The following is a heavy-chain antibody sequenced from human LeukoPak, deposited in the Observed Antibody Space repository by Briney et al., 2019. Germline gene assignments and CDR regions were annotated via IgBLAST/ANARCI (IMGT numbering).Heavy chain of an antibody. CDR3: GRRNSNYGAFDI. CDR1: GFTFSSYS. J-gene: IGHJ3*02. CDR2: ISSSSSYI. V-gene: IGHV3-21*04. Sequence: GGSLRLSCAASGFTFSSYSMNWVRQAPGKGLEWVSSISSSSSYIYYADSVKGRFTISRDNAKNSLYLQMNSLRAEDTAVYYCGRRNSNYGAFDIWGQGTMVTVSS. D-gene: IGHD4-11*01.